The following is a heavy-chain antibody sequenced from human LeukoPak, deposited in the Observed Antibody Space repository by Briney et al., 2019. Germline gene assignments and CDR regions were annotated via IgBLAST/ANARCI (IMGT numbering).Heavy chain of an antibody. J-gene: IGHJ6*02. CDR3: VRDQELVRGYSYGANNYYYYGMDV. Sequence: PSETLSLTCTVSGGSISSYYWNWIRQPPGKGLEWIGYVYYSGNTNYNPSLKSRVTISIDTSEKKFSLKLSSVTAADTAVYYCVRDQELVRGYSYGANNYYYYGMDVWGQGTTVTVSS. D-gene: IGHD5-18*01. V-gene: IGHV4-59*01. CDR1: GGSISSYY. CDR2: VYYSGNT.